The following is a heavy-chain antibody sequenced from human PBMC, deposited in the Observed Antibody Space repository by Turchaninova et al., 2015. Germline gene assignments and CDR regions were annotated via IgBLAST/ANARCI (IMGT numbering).Heavy chain of an antibody. D-gene: IGHD6-13*01. J-gene: IGHJ3*01. V-gene: IGHV2-5*05. CDR2: IYWDDDK. CDR1: GFPLTTIGVG. CDR3: TRSVTAAPVLGAFDV. Sequence: QITLKESGPTLVKPTQTLTLTCPFPGFPLTTIGVGVGWIRQPPGRTLECLALIYWDDDKRYGPSLKSRLTITKDTSKNQVVLTMTNMDPVDTATYFCTRSVTAAPVLGAFDVWGQGTMVTVSS.